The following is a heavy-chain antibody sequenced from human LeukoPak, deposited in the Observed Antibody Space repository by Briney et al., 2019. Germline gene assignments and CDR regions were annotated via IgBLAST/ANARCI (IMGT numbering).Heavy chain of an antibody. V-gene: IGHV1-24*01. CDR2: FDPEDGET. Sequence: ASVKVSCKVSGYTLTELSMHWLRQAPGKGLEWMGGFDPEDGETIYAQKFQGRVTMTEDTSTDTAYMELSSLRSEDTAVYFCATGRTRTPYSSSWYRYYYYMDVWGKGTTVTVSS. CDR3: ATGRTRTPYSSSWYRYYYYMDV. CDR1: GYTLTELS. J-gene: IGHJ6*03. D-gene: IGHD6-13*01.